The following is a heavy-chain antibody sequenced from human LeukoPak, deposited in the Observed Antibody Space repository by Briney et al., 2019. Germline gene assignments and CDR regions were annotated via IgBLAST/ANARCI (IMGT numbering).Heavy chain of an antibody. CDR3: ARGASYYDILTGSRFDY. J-gene: IGHJ4*02. Sequence: GGSLRLSCAASGFTFSSYEMNWVRQAPGKGLEWVSYMSSSGSTIYYADSVKGRFTISRDNAKNSLYLQMNSLRAEDTAVYYCARGASYYDILTGSRFDYWGQGTLVTVSS. CDR1: GFTFSSYE. D-gene: IGHD3-9*01. V-gene: IGHV3-48*03. CDR2: MSSSGSTI.